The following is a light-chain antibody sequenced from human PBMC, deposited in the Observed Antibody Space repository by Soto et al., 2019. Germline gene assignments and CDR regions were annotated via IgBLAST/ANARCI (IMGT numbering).Light chain of an antibody. CDR2: GAS. CDR3: QQFNNSPLT. CDR1: QSLRNNY. Sequence: EIVLTQSPGTLSLSPGERATLSCRASQSLRNNYLAWYQQKPGQTPRLLIYGASSMATGIPDRFSGSGSGTDFTLTISRLEPEDFAVYYCQQFNNSPLTFGGGTKVEIK. V-gene: IGKV3-20*01. J-gene: IGKJ4*01.